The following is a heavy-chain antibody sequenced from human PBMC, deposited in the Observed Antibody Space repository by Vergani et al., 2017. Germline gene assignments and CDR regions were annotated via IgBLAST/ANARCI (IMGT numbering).Heavy chain of an antibody. CDR2: IIPIFGTA. CDR3: ARPHGDILPPDPRRLDY. Sequence: QVQLVQSEAEVKKPGSSVKVSCKASGGTFSSYAISWVRQAPGQGLEWMGGIIPIFGTANYAQKFQGRVTITADESTSTAYMEQSSLRSEDTAVYYCARPHGDILPPDPRRLDYWGQGTLVTVSS. J-gene: IGHJ4*02. V-gene: IGHV1-69*01. CDR1: GGTFSSYA.